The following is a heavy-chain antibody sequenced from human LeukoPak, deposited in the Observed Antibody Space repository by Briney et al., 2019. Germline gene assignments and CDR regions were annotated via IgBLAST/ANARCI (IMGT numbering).Heavy chain of an antibody. D-gene: IGHD2-21*01. CDR3: ARSRSRPLLPPLPKIQHYFDY. J-gene: IGHJ4*02. CDR1: GGSFSGYY. CDR2: INHSGST. Sequence: SETLSLTCAVYGGSFSGYYWSCIRHPPGKGLEWIGEINHSGSTNYNPSLKSRVTISVDTSKNQFSLKLSSVTAADTAVYYCARSRSRPLLPPLPKIQHYFDYGGQGTLVTVSS. V-gene: IGHV4-34*01.